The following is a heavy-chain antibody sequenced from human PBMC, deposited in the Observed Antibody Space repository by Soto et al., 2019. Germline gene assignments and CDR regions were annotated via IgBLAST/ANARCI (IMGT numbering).Heavy chain of an antibody. CDR2: ISGSGGST. V-gene: IGHV3-23*01. CDR1: GFTFSSYA. J-gene: IGHJ4*02. CDR3: AKPGEPIAARSTVVY. Sequence: PGGSLRLSCAASGFTFSSYAMSWVSQAPGKGLEWVSAISGSGGSTYYADSVKGRFTISRDNSKNALYLQMNSLRAEDTAVYYCAKPGEPIAARSTVVYWGQGTLVTVSS. D-gene: IGHD6-6*01.